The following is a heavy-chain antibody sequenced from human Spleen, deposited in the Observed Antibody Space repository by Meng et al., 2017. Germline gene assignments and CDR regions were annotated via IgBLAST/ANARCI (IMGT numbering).Heavy chain of an antibody. CDR3: ARLRSKLVTRNFYLDF. J-gene: IGHJ4*02. Sequence: GESLKISCKDSEYNFMRFWIGWVRQRPGKGLEWMGIIFPRDSDTRYSPSFQGQVTISADKSVNTAYLQWNSLRASDTAKYFCARLRSKLVTRNFYLDFWGQGTPVTVSS. V-gene: IGHV5-51*01. CDR2: IFPRDSDT. CDR1: EYNFMRFW. D-gene: IGHD1-14*01.